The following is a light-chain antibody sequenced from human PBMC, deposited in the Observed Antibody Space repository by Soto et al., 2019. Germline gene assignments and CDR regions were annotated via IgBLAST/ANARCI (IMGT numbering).Light chain of an antibody. CDR2: DVT. J-gene: IGLJ1*01. CDR1: SSDVGGYNY. V-gene: IGLV2-14*03. CDR3: SSFTSISTYV. Sequence: QSALTQPPSASGSPGQSVTISCTGTSSDVGGYNYVSWYQPHPGKAPKLMIYDVTHRPSGVSERFSGSKSGFTASLTISGLQAEDESHYYCSSFTSISTYVFGTGTKVTVL.